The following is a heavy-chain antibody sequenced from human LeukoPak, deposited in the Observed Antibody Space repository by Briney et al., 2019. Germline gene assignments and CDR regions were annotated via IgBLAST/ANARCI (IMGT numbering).Heavy chain of an antibody. J-gene: IGHJ4*02. D-gene: IGHD3-22*01. V-gene: IGHV3-23*01. CDR2: ISGSGGST. CDR3: AKNPRAVVILYYFDY. Sequence: GGSLRLSCAASGFTFNSYSMSWVRQAPRKGLEWVSAISGSGGSTYYADSVKGRFTISRDNSKNTLYLQMNSLRAEDTAVYYCAKNPRAVVILYYFDYWGQGTLVTVSS. CDR1: GFTFNSYS.